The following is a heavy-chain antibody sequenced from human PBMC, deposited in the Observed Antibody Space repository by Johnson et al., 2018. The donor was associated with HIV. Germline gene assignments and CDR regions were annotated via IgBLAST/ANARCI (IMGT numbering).Heavy chain of an antibody. V-gene: IGHV3-30*02. J-gene: IGHJ3*01. CDR3: ARDTYYYDTSGYLTRPRAFDV. CDR2: IRYDGSNK. CDR1: GFTFSSYG. Sequence: QVTLVESGGGVVQPGGSLRLSCAASGFTFSSYGMHWVRQAPGKGLEWVAFIRYDGSNKYYADSVKGRFTISRDNSKNTLYLQMNSLRVEDTAVYYCARDTYYYDTSGYLTRPRAFDVWGQGTMVTVSS. D-gene: IGHD3-22*01.